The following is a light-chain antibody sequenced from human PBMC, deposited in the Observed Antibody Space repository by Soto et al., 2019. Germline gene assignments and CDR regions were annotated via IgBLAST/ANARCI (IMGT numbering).Light chain of an antibody. CDR2: GAS. Sequence: EVVLSQSLGTLSLTPGERATLSCGASQTVPSNYLAWYQQKPGQAPRLLIFGASIRVTGIPDRFIGGGSGTEFTLTITSLQSEDFAVYWCQQYNNWPLTFGPGTRLAIK. CDR3: QQYNNWPLT. J-gene: IGKJ5*01. CDR1: QTVPSNY. V-gene: IGKV3D-20*02.